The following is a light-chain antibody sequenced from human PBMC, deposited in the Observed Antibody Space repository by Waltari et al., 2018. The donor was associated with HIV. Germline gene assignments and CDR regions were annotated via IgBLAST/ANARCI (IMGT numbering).Light chain of an antibody. CDR1: SVRSYY. CDR2: GEN. Sequence: SSELAQDPAVSVALGQTVRITCQGDSVRSYYASWYQQKPGQAPVLVVYGENNRPSGIPARFPGSSSGNTASLTIAGAQAEDEADYYCNSRDSSGHWFFGGGTKVTVL. CDR3: NSRDSSGHWF. J-gene: IGLJ3*02. V-gene: IGLV3-19*01.